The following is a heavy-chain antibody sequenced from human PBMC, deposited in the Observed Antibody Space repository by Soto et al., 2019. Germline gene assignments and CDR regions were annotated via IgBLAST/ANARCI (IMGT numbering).Heavy chain of an antibody. CDR3: ARDTRGVVVAAIDYYYGMDV. CDR2: INHSGST. V-gene: IGHV4-34*01. D-gene: IGHD2-15*01. Sequence: SETLSLTCAVYGGSFSGYYWSWIRQPPGKGLEWIGEINHSGSTNYNPSLKSRVTISVDTSKNQFSLKLSSVTAADTAVYYCARDTRGVVVAAIDYYYGMDVWGQGTTVTVSS. J-gene: IGHJ6*02. CDR1: GGSFSGYY.